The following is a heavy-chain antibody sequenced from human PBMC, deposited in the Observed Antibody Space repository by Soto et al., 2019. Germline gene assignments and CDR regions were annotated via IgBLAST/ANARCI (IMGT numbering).Heavy chain of an antibody. CDR2: ISTYNGDT. V-gene: IGHV1-18*01. Sequence: QVQLVQSGAEVKKPGASVKVSCKASGYTFTHYGISWVRQAPGQGLEWMGWISTYNGDTNYAQKLQGRVTITTDTSTVTDFMDVRSLRTDDTAVYYCARDKSWVDRITDYCGQGTLVTVSA. CDR1: GYTFTHYG. CDR3: ARDKSWVDRITDY. D-gene: IGHD1-20*01. J-gene: IGHJ4*02.